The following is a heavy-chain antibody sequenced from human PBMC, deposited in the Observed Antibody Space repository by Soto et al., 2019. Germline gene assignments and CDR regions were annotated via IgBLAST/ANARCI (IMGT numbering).Heavy chain of an antibody. Sequence: QVQLVESGGGVVQPGRSLRLSCAASGFTFSSYGMHWVRQAPGKGLEWVAVISYDGSNKYYADSVKGRFTISRDNSKNTLYLQMNSLRAEDTAVYYCAKAGEYYYDSSGSDYYYYGMDVWGQGTTVTVSS. CDR2: ISYDGSNK. CDR3: AKAGEYYYDSSGSDYYYYGMDV. J-gene: IGHJ6*02. D-gene: IGHD3-22*01. V-gene: IGHV3-30*18. CDR1: GFTFSSYG.